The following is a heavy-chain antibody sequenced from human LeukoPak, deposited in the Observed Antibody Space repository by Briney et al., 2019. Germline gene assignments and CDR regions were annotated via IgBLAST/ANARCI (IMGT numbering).Heavy chain of an antibody. V-gene: IGHV1-69*06. CDR1: GGTFSSYA. Sequence: SVKVSCKASGGTFSSYAISWVRQAPGQGLEWMGGIIPIFGTANYAQKFQGRVTITADKSTSTAYMELSSLRSEDTAVYYCAGEGTHAAGIFDYWGQGTLVTVSS. CDR3: AGEGTHAAGIFDY. CDR2: IIPIFGTA. J-gene: IGHJ4*02. D-gene: IGHD6-13*01.